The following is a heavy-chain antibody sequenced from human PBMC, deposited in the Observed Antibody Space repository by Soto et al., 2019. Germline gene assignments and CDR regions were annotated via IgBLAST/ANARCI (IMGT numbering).Heavy chain of an antibody. CDR2: IYYSGST. D-gene: IGHD2-8*01. V-gene: IGHV4-39*01. Sequence: QLQLQESGPGLVKPSETLSLTCTVSGGSISSSSYYWGWIRQPPGKGLEWIGSIYYSGSTYYNPSLKSRVTISVDTSKNQFSLKLSSVTAADTAVYYCARYIRMLVYAVYYFDYCGQGTLVTVSS. J-gene: IGHJ4*02. CDR1: GGSISSSSYY. CDR3: ARYIRMLVYAVYYFDY.